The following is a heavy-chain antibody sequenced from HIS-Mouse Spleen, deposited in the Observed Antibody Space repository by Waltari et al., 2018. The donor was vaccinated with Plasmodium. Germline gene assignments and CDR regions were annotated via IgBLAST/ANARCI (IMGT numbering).Heavy chain of an antibody. D-gene: IGHD3-3*01. V-gene: IGHV4-34*01. Sequence: QVQLQQWGAGLLKPSETLSLTCAVYGGSFSGYYWSWIRQPPGRGLEGIGEIKHSGSTNDNPALKIRGTISVDTSKNQFSRKLSYVTAASTAVYYCARAYYDFWSGYRFDYWGQGTLVTVSS. J-gene: IGHJ4*02. CDR1: GGSFSGYY. CDR3: ARAYYDFWSGYRFDY. CDR2: IKHSGST.